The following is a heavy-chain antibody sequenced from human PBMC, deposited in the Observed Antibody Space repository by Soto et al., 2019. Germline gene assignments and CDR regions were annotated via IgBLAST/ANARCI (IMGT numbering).Heavy chain of an antibody. J-gene: IGHJ4*02. CDR1: SDSVSSSSYY. CDR3: ARGGGYCSSTSCYTYFFDY. D-gene: IGHD2-2*01. V-gene: IGHV4-61*01. CDR2: IHHSGST. Sequence: SETLSLTCTVSSDSVSSSSYYWSWDRQPPGKGLEWIGYIHHSGSTNFNPSLKSRVTISVDTSKNQFSLRLSSVTAADTAMYYCARGGGYCSSTSCYTYFFDYWGQGTPVTVSS.